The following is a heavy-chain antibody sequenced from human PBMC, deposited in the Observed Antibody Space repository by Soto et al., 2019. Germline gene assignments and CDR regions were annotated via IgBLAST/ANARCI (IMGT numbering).Heavy chain of an antibody. CDR3: AREVYSSSFNWFDP. J-gene: IGHJ5*02. V-gene: IGHV1-24*01. D-gene: IGHD6-6*01. Sequence: GASVKVSCKVSGYTLTELSMHWVRQAPGKGLEWMGGFDPEDGETIYAQKFQGRVTMTEDTSTDTANMELSSLRSEDTAVYYCAREVYSSSFNWFDPWGQGTLVTVSS. CDR1: GYTLTELS. CDR2: FDPEDGET.